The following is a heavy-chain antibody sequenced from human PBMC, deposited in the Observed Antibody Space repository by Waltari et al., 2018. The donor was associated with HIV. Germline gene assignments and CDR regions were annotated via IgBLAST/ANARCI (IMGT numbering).Heavy chain of an antibody. CDR3: ARGLAVDTAMVPYPDYFDY. J-gene: IGHJ4*02. D-gene: IGHD5-18*01. CDR2: INHSGST. V-gene: IGHV4-34*01. CDR1: GGSFSGYY. Sequence: QVQLQQWGAGLLKPSETLSLTCAVYGGSFSGYYWSWIRQPPGKGLEWIGEINHSGSTNYNPSLKSRVTISVDTSKNQFSLKLSSVTAADTAVYYCARGLAVDTAMVPYPDYFDYWGQGTLVTVSS.